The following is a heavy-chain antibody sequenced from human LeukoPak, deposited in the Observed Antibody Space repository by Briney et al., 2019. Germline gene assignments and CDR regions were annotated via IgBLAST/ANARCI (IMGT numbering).Heavy chain of an antibody. CDR1: GFTFSSYW. D-gene: IGHD6-13*01. CDR3: ARVASPSIAAAEFDY. V-gene: IGHV3-33*08. J-gene: IGHJ4*02. CDR2: IWYDGSNK. Sequence: PGGSLRLSCAASGFTFSSYWMSWVRQAPGKGLEWVAVIWYDGSNKYYADSVKGRFTVSRDNSKNTLYLQMNSLRAEDTAVYYCARVASPSIAAAEFDYWGQGTLVTVSS.